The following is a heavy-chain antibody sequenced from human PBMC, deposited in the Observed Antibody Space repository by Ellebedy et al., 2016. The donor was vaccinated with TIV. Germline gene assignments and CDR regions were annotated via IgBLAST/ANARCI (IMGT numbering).Heavy chain of an antibody. CDR3: AAYYGGRFDY. V-gene: IGHV4-59*01. CDR2: IYYIGIT. J-gene: IGHJ4*02. Sequence: MPSETLSLTCNVSGGSISTFYWSWIRQPPGKGLKFIGYIYYIGITNYNPSLESRVAITIDTYENQFSLRLSSVTAADTAVYYCAAYYGGRFDYWGQGTLVTVSS. D-gene: IGHD4-23*01. CDR1: GGSISTFY.